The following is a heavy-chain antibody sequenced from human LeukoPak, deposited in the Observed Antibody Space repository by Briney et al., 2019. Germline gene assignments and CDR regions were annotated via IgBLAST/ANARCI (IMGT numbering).Heavy chain of an antibody. CDR2: IYGSDGST. D-gene: IGHD2-15*01. J-gene: IGHJ1*01. CDR1: GFTLSSYA. Sequence: GGSLRLSCAASGFTLSSYAMSWVRQAPGKGLEWVSSIYGSDGSTYYADSVKGRITISRDNSKNSLYLYMNSLTTEDTALYYCAKDMGCRVAGCYSHYGSRGQGAMVT. V-gene: IGHV3-23*01. CDR3: AKDMGCRVAGCYSHYGS.